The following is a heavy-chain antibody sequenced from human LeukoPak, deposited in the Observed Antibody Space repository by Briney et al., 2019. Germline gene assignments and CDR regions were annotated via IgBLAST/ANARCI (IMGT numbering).Heavy chain of an antibody. CDR1: GITLSNYG. J-gene: IGHJ4*02. D-gene: IGHD3-22*01. V-gene: IGHV3-23*01. Sequence: GGSLRLSCAVSGITLSNYGMSWVRQASGKGLEWVAGISGSGGSTYYADSVKGRFTISRDNSKNTLYLQMNSLRAEDTAVYFCAKRGVVIRVILVGFHKEAYYFDSWGQGALVTVSS. CDR2: ISGSGGST. CDR3: AKRGVVIRVILVGFHKEAYYFDS.